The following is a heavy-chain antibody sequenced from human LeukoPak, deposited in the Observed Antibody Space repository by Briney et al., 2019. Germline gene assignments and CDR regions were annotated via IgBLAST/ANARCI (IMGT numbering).Heavy chain of an antibody. V-gene: IGHV1-18*01. D-gene: IGHD3-22*01. CDR2: ISAYNGNT. Sequence: ASVKVSCKASGYTFTSYGISWVRQAPGQGLEWMGWISAYNGNTNYAQKLQGRVTMTTDTSTSTAYMELRSLRSGDTAVYYCARAKSITMIGKRDYWGQGTLVTVSS. J-gene: IGHJ4*02. CDR1: GYTFTSYG. CDR3: ARAKSITMIGKRDY.